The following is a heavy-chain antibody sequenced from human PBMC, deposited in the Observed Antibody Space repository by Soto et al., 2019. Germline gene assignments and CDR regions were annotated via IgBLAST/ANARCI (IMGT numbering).Heavy chain of an antibody. CDR3: ARESSSDGYNFYYFDY. D-gene: IGHD5-12*01. CDR1: GGTFSSYA. V-gene: IGHV1-69*01. Sequence: VKVSCKASGGTFSSYAISWVRQAPGQGLEWMGGIIPIFGTANYAQKFQGRVTITADESTSTAYMELSSLRSEDTAVYYCARESSSDGYNFYYFDYWGQGTLVTVSS. CDR2: IIPIFGTA. J-gene: IGHJ4*02.